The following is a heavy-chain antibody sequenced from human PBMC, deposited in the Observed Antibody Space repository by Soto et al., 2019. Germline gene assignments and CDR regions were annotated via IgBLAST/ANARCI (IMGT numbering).Heavy chain of an antibody. CDR1: GFTFSSYA. CDR3: ARDRADFWSGYYSADPYYYYGMDV. CDR2: ISYDGSNK. V-gene: IGHV3-30-3*01. D-gene: IGHD3-3*01. Sequence: AGGSLRLSCAASGFTFSSYAMHWVRQAPGKGLEWVAVISYDGSNKYYADSVKGRFTISRDNSKNTLYLQMNSLRAEDTAVYYCARDRADFWSGYYSADPYYYYGMDVWGQGTTVTVSS. J-gene: IGHJ6*02.